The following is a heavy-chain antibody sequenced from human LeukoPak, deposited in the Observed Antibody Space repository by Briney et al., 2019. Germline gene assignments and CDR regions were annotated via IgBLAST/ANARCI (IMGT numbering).Heavy chain of an antibody. V-gene: IGHV3-15*01. Sequence: GGSLRLSCAASGFTFSNAWMSWVRQAPGKGLEWVGRIKSKTDGGTTDYAAPVKGRFTISRDDSKNTLYLQMNSLKTEDTAVYYCTTDGYSGYDLGDYYYYMDVWGKGTTVTVSS. CDR1: GFTFSNAW. J-gene: IGHJ6*03. CDR2: IKSKTDGGTT. D-gene: IGHD5-12*01. CDR3: TTDGYSGYDLGDYYYYMDV.